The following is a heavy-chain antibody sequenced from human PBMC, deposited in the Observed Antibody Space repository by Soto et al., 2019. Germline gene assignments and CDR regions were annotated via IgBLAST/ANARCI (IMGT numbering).Heavy chain of an antibody. CDR3: ARDQPVIAAPYYYGMDV. CDR2: IIPIFGTA. D-gene: IGHD6-6*01. J-gene: IGHJ6*02. Sequence: SVKVSCKASGGTFSSYAISWVRQAPGQGLEWMGGIIPIFGTANYAQKFQGRVTITADESTSTAYMELSSLRSEDTAVYYCARDQPVIAAPYYYGMDVWGQGTTVTVSS. V-gene: IGHV1-69*13. CDR1: GGTFSSYA.